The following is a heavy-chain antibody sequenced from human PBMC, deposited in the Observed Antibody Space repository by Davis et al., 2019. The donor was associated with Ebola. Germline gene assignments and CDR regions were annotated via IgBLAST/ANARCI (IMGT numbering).Heavy chain of an antibody. CDR1: AFTFSSYA. Sequence: GGSLRLSCAASAFTFSSYAMHWVRQAPGKGLELVALISYDGSNKYYADSVKGRFTISRDNSKNTLYLQMNSLRAEDTAVYYCAREPVGIAIYYYYGMDVWGQGTTVTVSS. J-gene: IGHJ6*02. D-gene: IGHD6-13*01. CDR3: AREPVGIAIYYYYGMDV. V-gene: IGHV3-30-3*01. CDR2: ISYDGSNK.